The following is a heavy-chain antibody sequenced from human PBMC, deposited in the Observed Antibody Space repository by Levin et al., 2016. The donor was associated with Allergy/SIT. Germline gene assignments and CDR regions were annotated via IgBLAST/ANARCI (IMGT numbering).Heavy chain of an antibody. D-gene: IGHD6-6*01. CDR2: IYPGDSDT. CDR3: ARHKYSSSSYYYYYGMDV. CDR1: GYSFTSYW. J-gene: IGHJ6*02. Sequence: GESLKISCKGSGYSFTSYWIGWVRQMPGKGLEWMGIIYPGDSDTRYSPSFQGQVTISADKSISTAYLQWSSLKASDTAMYYCARHKYSSSSYYYYYGMDVWGQGTTVTVSS. V-gene: IGHV5-51*01.